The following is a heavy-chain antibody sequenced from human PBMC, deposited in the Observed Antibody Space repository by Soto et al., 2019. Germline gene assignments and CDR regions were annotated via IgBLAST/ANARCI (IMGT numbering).Heavy chain of an antibody. CDR3: ARVSYYASGSYYSSSRAGYYYMDA. J-gene: IGHJ6*03. CDR2: INAGNGNT. V-gene: IGHV1-3*01. D-gene: IGHD3-10*01. Sequence: ASVKVSCKASGYTFTSYAMHWVRQAPGQRLEWMGWINAGNGNTKYSQKFQGRVTITRDTSASTAYMELSSLRSEDTAVYYCARVSYYASGSYYSSSRAGYYYMDAWGKGNTLTLSS. CDR1: GYTFTSYA.